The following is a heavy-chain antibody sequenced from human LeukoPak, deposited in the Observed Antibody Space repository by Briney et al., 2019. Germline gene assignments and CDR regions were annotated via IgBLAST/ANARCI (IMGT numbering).Heavy chain of an antibody. CDR1: GFTFTSSA. D-gene: IGHD3-22*01. CDR3: ARDLVLSPQTYYYDSSGYYEDY. Sequence: SVKVSCKASGFTFTSSAMQWVRQARGQRLEWIGWIVVGSGNTNYAQKFQERVTITRDMSISTAYMELSRLRSDDTAVYYCARDLVLSPQTYYYDSSGYYEDYWGQGTLVTVSS. CDR2: IVVGSGNT. J-gene: IGHJ4*02. V-gene: IGHV1-58*02.